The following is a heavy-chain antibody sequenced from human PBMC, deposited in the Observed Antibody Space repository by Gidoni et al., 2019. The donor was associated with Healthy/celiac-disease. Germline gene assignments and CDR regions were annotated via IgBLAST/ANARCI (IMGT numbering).Heavy chain of an antibody. V-gene: IGHV3-23*01. Sequence: EVQLLESGGGLVQPGGSLRLSCAASGFPFSSFAMSWVRQAPGKGLEWVSAISGSGGSTYYADSVKGRFTISRDNSKNTLYLQMNSLRAEDTAVYYCAKDCSSTSCPPLRGMDVWGQGTTVTVSS. CDR2: ISGSGGST. J-gene: IGHJ6*02. CDR3: AKDCSSTSCPPLRGMDV. CDR1: GFPFSSFA. D-gene: IGHD2-2*01.